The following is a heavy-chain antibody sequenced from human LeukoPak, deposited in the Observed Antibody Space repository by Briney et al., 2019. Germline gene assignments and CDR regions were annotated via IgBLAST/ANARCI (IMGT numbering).Heavy chain of an antibody. CDR3: AKVEKYDYVWGSYRSPDY. CDR2: ISGSGGST. J-gene: IGHJ4*02. Sequence: GGSLRLSCAASGFTFSSYAMSWVRQAPGKGLEWVSAISGSGGSTYYADSVKGRFTISGDNSKNTLYLQMNSLRAEDTAVYYCAKVEKYDYVWGSYRSPDYWGQGTLVTVSS. CDR1: GFTFSSYA. D-gene: IGHD3-16*02. V-gene: IGHV3-23*01.